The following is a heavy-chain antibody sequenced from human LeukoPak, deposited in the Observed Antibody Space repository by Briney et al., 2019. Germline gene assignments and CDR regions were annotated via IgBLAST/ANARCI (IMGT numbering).Heavy chain of an antibody. CDR2: IYHSGST. V-gene: IGHV4-59*12. Sequence: PSETLSLTCTVSGGSISSYYWSWIRQPPGKGLEWIGYIYHSGSTYYNPSLKSRVTISVDRSKNQFSLKLSSVTAADTAVYYCARGQTTVNDYWGQGTLVTVSS. J-gene: IGHJ4*02. CDR3: ARGQTTVNDY. D-gene: IGHD4-17*01. CDR1: GGSISSYY.